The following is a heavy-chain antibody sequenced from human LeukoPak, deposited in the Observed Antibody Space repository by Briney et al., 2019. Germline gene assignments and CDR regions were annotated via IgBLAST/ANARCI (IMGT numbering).Heavy chain of an antibody. CDR3: ARDGASRDGYNLY. D-gene: IGHD5-24*01. J-gene: IGHJ4*02. Sequence: GGSLRLSCAASGFTFSSYSMNWVRQAPGKGLEWVSSISSSSSYIYYADSVKGRFTISRDNAKNSLYLQMNSLRAEDTAVYYCARDGASRDGYNLYWGQGTLVTVSS. CDR1: GFTFSSYS. V-gene: IGHV3-21*01. CDR2: ISSSSSYI.